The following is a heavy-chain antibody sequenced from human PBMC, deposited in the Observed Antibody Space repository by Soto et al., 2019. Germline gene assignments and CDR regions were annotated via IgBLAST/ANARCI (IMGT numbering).Heavy chain of an antibody. CDR3: ARRSGGSSYYYGMDV. Sequence: GSVKVSCQESGYTFTGYYMHWVRQAPGQGLEGMGWINPNSGGTNYAQKFQGWVTMTRDTSISTAYMELSRLRADDTAVYYCARRSGGSSYYYGMDVWGQGTTVTVSS. V-gene: IGHV1-2*04. D-gene: IGHD2-15*01. CDR2: INPNSGGT. CDR1: GYTFTGYY. J-gene: IGHJ6*02.